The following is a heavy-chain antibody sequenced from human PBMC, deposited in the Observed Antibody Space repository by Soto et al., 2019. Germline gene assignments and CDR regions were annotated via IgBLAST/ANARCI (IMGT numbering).Heavy chain of an antibody. V-gene: IGHV4-4*07. CDR1: GGSMTSYY. CDR3: ARGQRFSDWFDP. J-gene: IGHJ5*02. CDR2: VYSSGGP. D-gene: IGHD3-3*01. Sequence: SETLSLTCTVSGGSMTSYYWTWIRQPAGKRLEWIGRVYSSGGPHYNPSLKSRVTISLDTSKNQFSLRLLSVTDADTAVYFCARGQRFSDWFDPWGQATLVTVYS.